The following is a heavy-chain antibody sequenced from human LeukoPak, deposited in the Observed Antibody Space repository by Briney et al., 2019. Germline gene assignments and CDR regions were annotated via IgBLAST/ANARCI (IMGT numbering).Heavy chain of an antibody. CDR1: GFTFSTYA. V-gene: IGHV3-23*01. D-gene: IGHD1-20*01. CDR2: ISGGGGSS. CDR3: VKATGITGAGDC. Sequence: PGGSLRLSCAASGFTFSTYAMSWVRQAPGKGLEWVSPISGGGGSSYYADSVKGRFTISRDSSKNTLYLQMNNLRPEDTAVYYCVKATGITGAGDCWGQGTLVTVSS. J-gene: IGHJ4*02.